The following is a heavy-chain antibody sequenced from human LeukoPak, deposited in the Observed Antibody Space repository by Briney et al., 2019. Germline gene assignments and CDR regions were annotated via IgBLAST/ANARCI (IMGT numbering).Heavy chain of an antibody. CDR1: GFTFSSYA. V-gene: IGHV4-59*12. D-gene: IGHD1-26*01. CDR3: ARMGPRHGYFDY. CDR2: IYYNGST. J-gene: IGHJ4*02. Sequence: GSLRLSCAASGFTFSSYAMSWVRQAPGKGLEWIGYIYYNGSTYYNPSLKSRVTISVDTSKNQFSLKLSSVTAADTAVYYCARMGPRHGYFDYWGQGTLVTVSS.